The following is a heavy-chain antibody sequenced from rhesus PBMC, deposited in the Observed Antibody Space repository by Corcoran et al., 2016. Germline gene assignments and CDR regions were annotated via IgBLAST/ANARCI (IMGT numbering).Heavy chain of an antibody. CDR1: GYSISSGYG. J-gene: IGHJ4*01. CDR2: IGGSRGIP. V-gene: IGHV4-127*01. D-gene: IGHD2-27*01. CDR3: ARIYLAHFDY. Sequence: QVQLQESGPGLVKPSETLSLTCAVSGYSISSGYGWSWSRQPPGQGLEWVGYIGGSRGIPHYHPPLTSRVTISKATSKNQFSLKLNSVTAADPAGYYCARIYLAHFDYWGQGVLVTVSS.